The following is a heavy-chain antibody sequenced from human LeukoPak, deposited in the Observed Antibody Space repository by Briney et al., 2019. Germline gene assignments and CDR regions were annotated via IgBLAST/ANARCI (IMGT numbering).Heavy chain of an antibody. J-gene: IGHJ6*02. V-gene: IGHV4-4*07. Sequence: SETLSLTCTVSGGSISSYYWSWIRQPAGKGLEWVGRINSSGSTNYNPSLKSRVTMSVDTSKNQLSLRLSSVTAADTAVYYCARDQLPHFYYGMDVWGQGTTVTVSS. CDR3: ARDQLPHFYYGMDV. D-gene: IGHD2-2*01. CDR1: GGSISSYY. CDR2: INSSGST.